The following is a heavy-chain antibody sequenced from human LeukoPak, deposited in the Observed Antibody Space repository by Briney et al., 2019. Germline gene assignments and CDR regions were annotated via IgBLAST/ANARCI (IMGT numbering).Heavy chain of an antibody. D-gene: IGHD6-19*01. Sequence: SVKVSCKASGGTFRSYAISWVRQAPGQGLEWMGGIIPIFGTANYAQKFQGRVTITTDESTSTAYMDLSSLRSEDTAVYYCATVAGYYYSYYMDVWGKGTTVTVSS. CDR1: GGTFRSYA. CDR2: IIPIFGTA. V-gene: IGHV1-69*05. CDR3: ATVAGYYYSYYMDV. J-gene: IGHJ6*03.